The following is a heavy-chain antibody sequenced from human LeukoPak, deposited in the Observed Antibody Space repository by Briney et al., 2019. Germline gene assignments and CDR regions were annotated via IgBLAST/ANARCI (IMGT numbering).Heavy chain of an antibody. J-gene: IGHJ4*02. D-gene: IGHD2-15*01. V-gene: IGHV4-39*07. CDR3: ARLGGHVDY. CDR2: IYHSGST. CDR1: GGSISSSSYY. Sequence: SETLSLTCTVSGGSISSSSYYWGWIRQPPGKGLEWIGSIYHSGSTYYNPSLKSRVTISVDTSKNQFSLKLSSVTAADTAVYYCARLGGHVDYWGQGTLVTVSS.